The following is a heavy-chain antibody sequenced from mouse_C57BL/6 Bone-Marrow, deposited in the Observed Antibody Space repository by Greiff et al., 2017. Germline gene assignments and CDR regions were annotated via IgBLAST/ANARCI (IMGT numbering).Heavy chain of an antibody. CDR3: ARTSVVGDAMDY. V-gene: IGHV5-17*01. CDR2: ISSGSSTI. D-gene: IGHD1-1*01. J-gene: IGHJ4*01. Sequence: EVKLVESGGGLVKPGGSLTLSCAASGFTFSDYGMHWVRQAPEKGLEWVAYISSGSSTIYYADTVKGRFTISRDNAKNTLFLQMTSLRSEDTAMYYCARTSVVGDAMDYWGQGTSVTVSS. CDR1: GFTFSDYG.